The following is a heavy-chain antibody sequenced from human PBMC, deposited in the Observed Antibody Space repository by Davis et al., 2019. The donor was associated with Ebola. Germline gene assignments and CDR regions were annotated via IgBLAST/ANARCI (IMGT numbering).Heavy chain of an antibody. V-gene: IGHV4-59*01. Sequence: WGSLRLSCTVSGGSISRYYWRRIRQPPGKGLEWIGYIYYSGSTNYNPSLKSRVTISVDTSKNQFSLKLSSVTAADTAVYYRARDRGPLGFDPWGQGTLVTVSS. CDR3: ARDRGPLGFDP. J-gene: IGHJ5*02. CDR1: GGSISRYY. D-gene: IGHD3-10*01. CDR2: IYYSGST.